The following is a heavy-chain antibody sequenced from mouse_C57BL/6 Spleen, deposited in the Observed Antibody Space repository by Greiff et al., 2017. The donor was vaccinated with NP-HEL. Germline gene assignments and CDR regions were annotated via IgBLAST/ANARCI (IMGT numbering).Heavy chain of an antibody. CDR1: GYAFSSSW. Sequence: VQLQQSGPELVKPGASVKISCKASGYAFSSSWMNWVKQRPGKGLEWIGRIYPGDGDTNYNGKFKGKATLTADKSSSTAYMQLSSLTSEDSAVYFCSRRGNRALFSMDYWGQGTSVTVSS. V-gene: IGHV1-82*01. CDR2: IYPGDGDT. D-gene: IGHD1-1*01. CDR3: SRRGNRALFSMDY. J-gene: IGHJ4*01.